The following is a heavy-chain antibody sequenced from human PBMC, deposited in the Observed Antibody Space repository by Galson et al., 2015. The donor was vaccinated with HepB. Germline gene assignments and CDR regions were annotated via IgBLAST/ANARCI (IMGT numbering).Heavy chain of an antibody. CDR1: GFTFSRHT. D-gene: IGHD4/OR15-4a*01. J-gene: IGHJ3*02. V-gene: IGHV3-48*04. CDR3: ATVLFGRGAYWTFEI. CDR2: ISTNGATI. Sequence: SLRLSCAASGFTFSRHTVSWLRQTPGQGLQWVSYISTNGATIHYADSVKGRFTVARDNAKNTMFLQMNSLRAEDTAVYYCATVLFGRGAYWTFEIWGQGTLVTVSS.